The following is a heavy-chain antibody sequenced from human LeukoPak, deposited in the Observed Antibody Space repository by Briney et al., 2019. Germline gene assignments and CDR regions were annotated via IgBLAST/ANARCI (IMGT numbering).Heavy chain of an antibody. Sequence: ASVKVSCKASGYTFTSYAMHWVRQAPGQRLEWMGWINAGNGNTKYSQKFQGRVTITRDTSASTAYMELSNLRSEDTAVYYCARDSGSSGYLGYGMDVWGQGTTVTVSS. D-gene: IGHD3-22*01. V-gene: IGHV1-3*01. CDR3: ARDSGSSGYLGYGMDV. J-gene: IGHJ6*02. CDR1: GYTFTSYA. CDR2: INAGNGNT.